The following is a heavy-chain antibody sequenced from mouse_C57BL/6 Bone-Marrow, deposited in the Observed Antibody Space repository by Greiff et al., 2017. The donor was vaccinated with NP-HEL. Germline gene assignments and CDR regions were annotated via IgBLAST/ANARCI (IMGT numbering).Heavy chain of an antibody. CDR3: EDDGIYDYSPWFAY. D-gene: IGHD2-4*01. J-gene: IGHJ3*01. CDR2: INPNNGGT. Sequence: EVQLQQSGPELVKPGASVKIPCKASGYTFTDYNMDWVKQSHGKSLEWIGDINPNNGGTIYNQKFKGKATLTVDKSSSTAYMELRSLTSEDTAVYYCEDDGIYDYSPWFAYWGQGTLVTVSA. CDR1: GYTFTDYN. V-gene: IGHV1-18*01.